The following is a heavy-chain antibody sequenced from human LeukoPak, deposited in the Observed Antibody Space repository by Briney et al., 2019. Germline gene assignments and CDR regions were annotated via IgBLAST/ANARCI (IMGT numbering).Heavy chain of an antibody. Sequence: VGSLRLSCAASGFTFSSYGMHWVRQAPGKGLEWVSFIHFDGTEKYYADSLKGRFTVSRDNSKNALYLQMNSLGVDDTAVYYCAKAYTIFGLINPDWLDPWGQGTLVTVSS. V-gene: IGHV3-30*02. CDR2: IHFDGTEK. D-gene: IGHD3-3*01. CDR1: GFTFSSYG. CDR3: AKAYTIFGLINPDWLDP. J-gene: IGHJ5*02.